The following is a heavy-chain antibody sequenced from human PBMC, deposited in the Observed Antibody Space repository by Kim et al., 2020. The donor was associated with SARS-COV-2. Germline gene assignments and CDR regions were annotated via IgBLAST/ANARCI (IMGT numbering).Heavy chain of an antibody. CDR2: ISGSGGGGRT. CDR3: AKDPVSD. J-gene: IGHJ4*02. CDR1: GFTFSPYA. Sequence: GGSLRLSCAASGFTFSPYAMYWVRQAPGKGLEWVSGISGSGGGGRTHDADSVKGRFIISRDNSKNMLYLQMNHLRVEDTAIYYCAKDPVSDWGQGTLVTVSS. V-gene: IGHV3-23*01.